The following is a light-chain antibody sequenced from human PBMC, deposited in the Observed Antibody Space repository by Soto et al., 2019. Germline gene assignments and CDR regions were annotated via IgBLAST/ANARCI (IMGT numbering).Light chain of an antibody. V-gene: IGKV3-15*01. CDR1: QSVSSN. Sequence: EIAMTQAPATLSVSPGERATLSCRASQSVSSNLAWYQQKPGQAPSLLIYGASTRATGIPARFRGSGSGTDFTLTISRLEPEDFAVYYCQQYGSSPFTFGPGTKVDTK. CDR2: GAS. CDR3: QQYGSSPFT. J-gene: IGKJ3*01.